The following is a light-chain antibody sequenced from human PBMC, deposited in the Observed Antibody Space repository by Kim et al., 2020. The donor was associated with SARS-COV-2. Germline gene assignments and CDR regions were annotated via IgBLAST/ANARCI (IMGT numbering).Light chain of an antibody. CDR1: QSVGTD. CDR3: QQYNYWPPIT. Sequence: SPGGRATLSCRASQSVGTDLAWYQQRPGRAPRLLMYGASSRATGIPARFSGSGSGTEFTLTISGLQSEDFAVYYCQQYNYWPPITFGQGTRLEIK. V-gene: IGKV3-15*01. CDR2: GAS. J-gene: IGKJ5*01.